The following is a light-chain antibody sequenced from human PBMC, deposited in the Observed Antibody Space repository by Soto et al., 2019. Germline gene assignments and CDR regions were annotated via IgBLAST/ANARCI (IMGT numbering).Light chain of an antibody. CDR3: LVWDHNADFVV. J-gene: IGLJ2*01. V-gene: IGLV3-21*02. CDR1: NLGRSS. Sequence: SYEPTQPPSVSVAPGLTARITCGGHNLGRSSVQWFQQKPGQAPDLVVYDDSDRPSGIPERFSGSNSGDTATLTVNRVEAGDEADYFCLVWDHNADFVVFGGGTKLTVL. CDR2: DDS.